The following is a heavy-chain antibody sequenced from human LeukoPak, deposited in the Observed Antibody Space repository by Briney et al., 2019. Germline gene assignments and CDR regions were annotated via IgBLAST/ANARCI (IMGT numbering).Heavy chain of an antibody. J-gene: IGHJ4*02. CDR1: GFRFGSFW. V-gene: IGHV4-34*12. CDR3: AGYRGRNGSNYYFDS. D-gene: IGHD5-24*01. CDR2: IIHTGST. Sequence: PGGSLRLSCAASGFRFGSFWMTWIRQPPGKGLEWIGEIIHTGSTNYNPSLKSRVTISIDTSKSQFSLRLSSVTAADTAVYYCAGYRGRNGSNYYFDSWGQGILVTVSS.